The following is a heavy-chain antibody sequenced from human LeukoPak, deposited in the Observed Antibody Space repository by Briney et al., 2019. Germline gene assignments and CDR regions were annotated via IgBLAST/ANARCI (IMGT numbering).Heavy chain of an antibody. J-gene: IGHJ4*02. CDR3: ARDFSEWGLLERGFDF. V-gene: IGHV4-39*07. CDR1: GDSINNGFYY. CDR2: IYYSAST. Sequence: SETLSLTCTVSGDSINNGFYYWGWIRQPPGKGLEWIGSIYYSASTYYNPSLKSRVTISLDTSRNQFSLKLGSVTAADTAVYYCARDFSEWGLLERGFDFWGQGTLVTVSS. D-gene: IGHD1-26*01.